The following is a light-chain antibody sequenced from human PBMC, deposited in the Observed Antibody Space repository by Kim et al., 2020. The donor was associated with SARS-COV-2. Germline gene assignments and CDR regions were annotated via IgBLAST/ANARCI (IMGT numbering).Light chain of an antibody. J-gene: IGKJ2*01. CDR1: QSVSSN. V-gene: IGKV3-15*01. Sequence: SVSPGERATLSCRASQSVSSNLAWYQQKPGQAPRVLIYGASTRATGNPARFSGSGSGTEFTLIISSLQSEDFAVYYCQQYNNWPLTFGQGTKLEI. CDR2: GAS. CDR3: QQYNNWPLT.